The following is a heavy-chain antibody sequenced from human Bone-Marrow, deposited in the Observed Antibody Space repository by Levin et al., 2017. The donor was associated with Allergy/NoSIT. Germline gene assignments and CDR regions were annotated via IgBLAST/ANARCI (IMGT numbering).Heavy chain of an antibody. D-gene: IGHD6-13*01. CDR3: AKDPRASASIAPGDSVGYCSDY. J-gene: IGHJ4*02. CDR1: GFTFSTYG. V-gene: IGHV3-30*18. Sequence: GGSLRLSCAASGFTFSTYGMHWVRQAPSKGLEWVAVISYDGSITYFADSVKGRFTISRDNSKNTLYLQMNSLRAEDTAVYYCAKDPRASASIAPGDSVGYCSDYWGQGTLVTVSS. CDR2: ISYDGSIT.